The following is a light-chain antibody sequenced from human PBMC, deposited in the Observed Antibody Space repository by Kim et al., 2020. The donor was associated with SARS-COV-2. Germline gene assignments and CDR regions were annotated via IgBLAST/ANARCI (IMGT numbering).Light chain of an antibody. Sequence: EIVTTQSPVILSVSPGERATLSCRASQDIRNNLAWYQQKPGQPPSLLIYDASTRATGIPARFSGSGSGTEFSLTIDSLQSEDSAVYFCQQYNEWPPWTFGQGTKLEI. CDR3: QQYNEWPPWT. CDR1: QDIRNN. V-gene: IGKV3D-15*01. J-gene: IGKJ1*01. CDR2: DAS.